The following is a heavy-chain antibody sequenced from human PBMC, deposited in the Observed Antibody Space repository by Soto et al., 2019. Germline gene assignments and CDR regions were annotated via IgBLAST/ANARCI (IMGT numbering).Heavy chain of an antibody. V-gene: IGHV3-23*01. CDR1: GFTFSNYA. D-gene: IGHD2-2*01. CDR2: ISSSGSNT. Sequence: GGSLRLSCAASGFTFSNYAMSWVRQAPGKGLEWVSAISSSGSNTYYADSVKGRFTISRDNSKNTLYLQMNSLRAEDTAVYYCAKDWYQLPFNWFDPWGQGTLVTVSS. J-gene: IGHJ5*02. CDR3: AKDWYQLPFNWFDP.